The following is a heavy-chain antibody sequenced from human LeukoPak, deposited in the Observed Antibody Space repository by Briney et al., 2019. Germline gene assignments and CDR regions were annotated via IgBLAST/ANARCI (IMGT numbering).Heavy chain of an antibody. CDR1: GYTFTGYY. CDR3: AGPDYYGSGSYYKSYYYYGMDV. CDR2: INPNSGGT. D-gene: IGHD3-10*01. J-gene: IGHJ6*04. V-gene: IGHV1-2*02. Sequence: ASVKVSCKASGYTFTGYYMHWVRQAPGQGLEWMGWINPNSGGTNYAQKFQGRVTMTRDTSISTAYMELSRLRSDDTAVYYCAGPDYYGSGSYYKSYYYYGMDVWGKGTTVTVSS.